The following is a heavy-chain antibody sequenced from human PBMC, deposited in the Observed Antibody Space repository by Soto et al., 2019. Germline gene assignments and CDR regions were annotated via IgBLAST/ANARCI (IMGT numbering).Heavy chain of an antibody. CDR2: ISAYNGNT. CDR1: GYTFTSYG. D-gene: IGHD2-8*02. J-gene: IGHJ5*02. CDR3: ARDGGVQARFDP. V-gene: IGHV1-18*01. Sequence: QVQLVQSGAEVKKPGASVKVSCKASGYTFTSYGISWVRQAPGQGLEWMGWISAYNGNTNYAQKLQGRVTMTTDTSTSTAYRELRSVGYDDTAVDYCARDGGVQARFDPWGQGTLVTVSS.